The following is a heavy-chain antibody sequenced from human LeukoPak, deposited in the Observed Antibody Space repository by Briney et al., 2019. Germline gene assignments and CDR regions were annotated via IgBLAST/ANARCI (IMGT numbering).Heavy chain of an antibody. V-gene: IGHV3-30*18. J-gene: IGHJ6*02. CDR2: ISYDGSNK. Sequence: GGSLRLSCAASGFTFSSYGMHWVRQAPGKGLEWVAVISYDGSNKYYADSVKGRFTISRDNSKNTLYLQMNSLRAEDTAVYYCAKFSAGVTYYDFWSSYNYYYGMDVWGHGTTVTVSS. CDR3: AKFSAGVTYYDFWSSYNYYYGMDV. D-gene: IGHD3-3*01. CDR1: GFTFSSYG.